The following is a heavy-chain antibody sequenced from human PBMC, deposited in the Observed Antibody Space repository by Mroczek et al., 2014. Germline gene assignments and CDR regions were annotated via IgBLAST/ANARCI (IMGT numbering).Heavy chain of an antibody. CDR1: GGSISSGGYY. V-gene: IGHV4-31*03. D-gene: IGHD3-22*01. J-gene: IGHJ3*02. Sequence: QVQLQQWGPGLVKPSQTLSLTCTVSGGSISSGGYYWSWIRQHPGKGLEWIGYIYYSGSTYYNPSLKSRVTISVDTSKNQFSLKLSSVTAADTAVYYCARSQGGGITMIVVVMNDAFDIWGQGTMVTVSS. CDR2: IYYSGST. CDR3: ARSQGGGITMIVVVMNDAFDI.